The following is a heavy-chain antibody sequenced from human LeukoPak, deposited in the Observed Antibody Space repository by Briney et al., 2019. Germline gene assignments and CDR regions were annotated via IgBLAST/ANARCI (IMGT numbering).Heavy chain of an antibody. J-gene: IGHJ4*02. CDR2: MSSSGSTI. CDR3: ARSILPAANAIDY. Sequence: GXSLRLSCAASGFTFSDYYMNWIRQAPGKGLEWISYMSSSGSTISYADSVTGRFTASRDNAKNSLYLQMNSLRAEDTAVYYCARSILPAANAIDYWGQGTLLTVSS. CDR1: GFTFSDYY. D-gene: IGHD2-2*01. V-gene: IGHV3-11*04.